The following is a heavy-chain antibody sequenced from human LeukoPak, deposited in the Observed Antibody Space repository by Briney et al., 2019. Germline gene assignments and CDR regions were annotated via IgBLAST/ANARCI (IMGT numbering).Heavy chain of an antibody. Sequence: GASVKVSCKASGYTFTSYDINWVPQAPGQGLEWIGWMNPNSGNTGYAQKFQGRVTMTRNTSVSTAYMELSSLRSEDTAVYYCARASTDYYDSSGQSGYWGQGTLVTVSS. CDR1: GYTFTSYD. J-gene: IGHJ4*02. V-gene: IGHV1-8*01. CDR3: ARASTDYYDSSGQSGY. CDR2: MNPNSGNT. D-gene: IGHD3-22*01.